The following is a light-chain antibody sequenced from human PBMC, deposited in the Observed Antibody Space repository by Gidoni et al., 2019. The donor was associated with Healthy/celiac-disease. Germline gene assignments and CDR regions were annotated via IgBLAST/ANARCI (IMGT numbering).Light chain of an antibody. V-gene: IGKV3-20*01. CDR2: GAS. Sequence: EIVLTQSPGTLSLSPGERATLSCRASQSVSSSYLAWYQQKPGQAPRLLIYGASSRATGIPDRFSGSGSGTGFTLTISRLEPEDFAVYYCQQYGSTRPSTFGQGTKVEIK. CDR1: QSVSSSY. CDR3: QQYGSTRPST. J-gene: IGKJ1*01.